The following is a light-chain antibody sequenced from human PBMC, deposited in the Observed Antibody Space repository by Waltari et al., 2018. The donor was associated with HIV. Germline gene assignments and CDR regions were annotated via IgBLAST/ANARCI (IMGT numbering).Light chain of an antibody. CDR3: HMWDTTRVL. CDR1: NLQSNS. V-gene: IGLV3-21*04. CDR2: DDS. Sequence: SYVLTQPPSVSVAPGKTASIPCAGTNLQSNSVHWYLQKAGQAHVLVIFDDSDRRPGIPGRFSGSKSGNTATLTISRVEAGDEADYYCHMWDTTRVLFGGGTKLTVL. J-gene: IGLJ2*01.